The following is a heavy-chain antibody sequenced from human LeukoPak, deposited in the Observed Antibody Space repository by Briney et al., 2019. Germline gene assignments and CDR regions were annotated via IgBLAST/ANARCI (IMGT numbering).Heavy chain of an antibody. V-gene: IGHV4-4*07. CDR2: IYSSGTT. D-gene: IGHD6-25*01. CDR3: ARGGPSMDV. J-gene: IGHJ6*03. Sequence: SETLSLTCTVSGGSISSYYWSWIRQPAGKGLEWIGRIYSSGTTYYNPSLKSRVTMSVDTSKNQFSLKLISVTAADTAMYYCARGGPSMDVWGKGTTVTISS. CDR1: GGSISSYY.